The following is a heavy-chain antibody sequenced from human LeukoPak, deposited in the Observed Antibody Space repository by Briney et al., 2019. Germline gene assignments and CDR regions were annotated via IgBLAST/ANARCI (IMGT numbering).Heavy chain of an antibody. CDR3: AKEKRPSFGVVIDTFDY. CDR2: INGSGGST. CDR1: GFTFSDYY. J-gene: IGHJ4*02. V-gene: IGHV3-23*01. Sequence: GGSLRLSCAASGFTFSDYYMSWIRQAPGKGLEWVSAINGSGGSTYYADSVKGRFTISRDNSKNTLYLQMNSLRAEDTAVYYCAKEKRPSFGVVIDTFDYWGQGTLVTVSS. D-gene: IGHD3-3*01.